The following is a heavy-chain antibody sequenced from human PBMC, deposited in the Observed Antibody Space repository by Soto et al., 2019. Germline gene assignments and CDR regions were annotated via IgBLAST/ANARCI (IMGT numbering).Heavy chain of an antibody. D-gene: IGHD2-2*01. CDR2: ISSSGSTI. CDR1: GFTFSDYY. Sequence: GGSLRLSCAASGFTFSDYYMSWIRQAPGKGLEWVSYISSSGSTIYYADSVKGRFTISRDNAKNSLYLQMNSLRAEDTAVYYCARDPPALYCSSTSCYSIPPGFDIWGQGTMVTVSS. V-gene: IGHV3-11*01. J-gene: IGHJ3*02. CDR3: ARDPPALYCSSTSCYSIPPGFDI.